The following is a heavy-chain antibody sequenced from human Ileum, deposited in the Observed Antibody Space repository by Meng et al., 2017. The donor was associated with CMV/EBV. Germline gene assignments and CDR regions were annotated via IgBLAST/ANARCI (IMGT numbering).Heavy chain of an antibody. J-gene: IGHJ4*02. CDR3: ARGRKSCNKVNCHPYSFDY. D-gene: IGHD2/OR15-2a*01. CDR2: ISSSSNYK. V-gene: IGHV3-21*01. CDR1: NFAFGTYS. Sequence: GESLKISCAASNFAFGTYSMNWVRQAPGKGLEWVSLISSSSNYKYYPDSVKGRFTISRDNSANSLYLQMNSLRAEDTGIYYCARGRKSCNKVNCHPYSFDYWGQGALVTVSS.